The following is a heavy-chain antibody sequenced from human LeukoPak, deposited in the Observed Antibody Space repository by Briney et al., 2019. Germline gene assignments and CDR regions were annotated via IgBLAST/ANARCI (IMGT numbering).Heavy chain of an antibody. CDR3: ARWAAPHAFDI. Sequence: GGSLRLSCAASGFTFSSYSMNWVRQAPGKGLEWVSSISSSSSYIYYADSVKGRFTISRDNAKNSLYLQMNSLRAEDTAVYYCARWAAPHAFDIWGQGTMVTVPS. D-gene: IGHD6-6*01. V-gene: IGHV3-21*01. CDR1: GFTFSSYS. J-gene: IGHJ3*02. CDR2: ISSSSSYI.